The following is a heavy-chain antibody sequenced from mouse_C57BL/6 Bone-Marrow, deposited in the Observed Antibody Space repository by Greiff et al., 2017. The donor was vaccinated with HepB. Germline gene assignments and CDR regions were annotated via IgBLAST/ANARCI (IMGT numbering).Heavy chain of an antibody. CDR3: ARGRCYWYFDV. Sequence: EVKVEESGGGLVKPGGSLKLSCAASGFTFSSYAMSWVRQTPEKRLEWVATISDGGSYTYYPDNVKGRFTISRDNAKNNLYLQMSHLKSEDTAMYYCARGRCYWYFDVWGTGTTVTVSS. V-gene: IGHV5-4*03. J-gene: IGHJ1*03. CDR2: ISDGGSYT. CDR1: GFTFSSYA.